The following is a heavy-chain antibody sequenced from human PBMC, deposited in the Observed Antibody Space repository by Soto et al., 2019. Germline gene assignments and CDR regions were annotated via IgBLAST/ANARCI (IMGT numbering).Heavy chain of an antibody. D-gene: IGHD4-17*01. V-gene: IGHV1-69*13. CDR1: GGTFSSYA. CDR2: IIPIFGTA. CDR3: ARVEVYGDYVHFDL. J-gene: IGHJ2*01. Sequence: SVKVSCKASGGTFSSYAISWVRQAPGQGLEWMGGIIPIFGTANYAQKFQGRVTITADESTSTAYMELSSLRSEDTAVYYCARVEVYGDYVHFDLWGRGTLVTVSS.